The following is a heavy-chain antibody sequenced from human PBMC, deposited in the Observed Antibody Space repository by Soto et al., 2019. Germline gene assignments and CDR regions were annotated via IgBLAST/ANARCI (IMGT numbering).Heavy chain of an antibody. D-gene: IGHD6-19*01. CDR1: GFTFAGYST. J-gene: IGHJ4*02. V-gene: IGHV3-23*01. CDR3: AKDRGGFAGGWESFDY. CDR2: ISGSGAST. Sequence: EVHLLESGGGLVQPGGSLRLSCAASGFTFAGYSTMSWVRQAPGKGLEWVSSISGSGASTYYADSVKGRFTISRDNSKNPLYLQMNILRAEDTAFYYCAKDRGGFAGGWESFDYWGQGALVTVPS.